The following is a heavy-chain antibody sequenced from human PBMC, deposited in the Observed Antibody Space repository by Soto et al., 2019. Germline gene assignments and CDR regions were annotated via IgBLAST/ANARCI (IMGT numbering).Heavy chain of an antibody. J-gene: IGHJ6*02. CDR1: GGTFSSYA. V-gene: IGHV1-69*06. CDR3: ARDSRDIVVVVAARHYYYFYGMDV. Sequence: QVQLVQSGAEVKKPGSSVKVSCKASGGTFSSYAISWVRQAPGQGLEWMGGIIPIFGTANYAQKFQGRVTITADKSTSPAYMELSSMRSEDTAVYYWARDSRDIVVVVAARHYYYFYGMDVWGQGTTVTVSS. D-gene: IGHD2-15*01. CDR2: IIPIFGTA.